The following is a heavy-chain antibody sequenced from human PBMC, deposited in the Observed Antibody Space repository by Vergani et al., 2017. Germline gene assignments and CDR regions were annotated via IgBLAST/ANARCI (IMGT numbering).Heavy chain of an antibody. CDR2: IYYSGST. D-gene: IGHD2-15*01. J-gene: IGHJ5*02. CDR3: ARECLGYCSGGSCYNXFDP. Sequence: QVQLQESGPGLVKPSQTLSLTCTVSGGSISSGGYYWSWIRQHPGKGLEWIGYIYYSGSTYYNPSLKSRVTISVDTSKNQFSLKLSSVTAADTAVYYCARECLGYCSGGSCYNXFDPWGQGTLVTVSS. V-gene: IGHV4-31*03. CDR1: GGSISSGGYY.